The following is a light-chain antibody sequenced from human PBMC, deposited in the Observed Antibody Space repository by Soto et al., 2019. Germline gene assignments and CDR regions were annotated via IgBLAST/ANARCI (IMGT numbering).Light chain of an antibody. CDR3: GPWDNTLTSGV. CDR2: DNN. CDR1: SSNIGGNY. J-gene: IGLJ3*02. V-gene: IGLV1-51*01. Sequence: QSALTQPPSVSAAPGQRVTISCSGSSSNIGGNYVSWYQQFPGTAPKLFIYDNNKRASGIPDRFSGSKSATSATLDITGLQPGDEDDYSCGPWDNTLTSGVFGGRTQVTVL.